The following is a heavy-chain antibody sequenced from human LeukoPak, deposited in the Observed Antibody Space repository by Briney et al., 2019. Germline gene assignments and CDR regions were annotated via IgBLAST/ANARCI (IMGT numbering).Heavy chain of an antibody. CDR3: ARDGIYGETADH. CDR2: VFSSGSS. D-gene: IGHD4-17*01. V-gene: IGHV4-4*07. Sequence: KPSETLSLTCTVSGGSISSYYWSWIRQPAGKGLEWIGRVFSSGSSNYNPSLKSRVTMSVDTSKNQFSLRLSSVTAADTAVYYCARDGIYGETADHWGQGTLVTVSS. CDR1: GGSISSYY. J-gene: IGHJ4*02.